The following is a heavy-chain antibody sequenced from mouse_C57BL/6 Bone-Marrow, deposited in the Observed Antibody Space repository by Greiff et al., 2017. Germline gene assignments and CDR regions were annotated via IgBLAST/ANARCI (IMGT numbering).Heavy chain of an antibody. D-gene: IGHD1-1*01. Sequence: VMLVESGAELARPGASVKLSCKASGYTFTSYGISWVKQRTGQGLEWIGEIYPRSGNTYYNEKFKGKATLTADKSSSTAYMELRSLTSEDSAVYFCARDYYGRGGSYFDVWGTGTTVTVSS. V-gene: IGHV1-81*01. CDR3: ARDYYGRGGSYFDV. CDR2: IYPRSGNT. J-gene: IGHJ1*03. CDR1: GYTFTSYG.